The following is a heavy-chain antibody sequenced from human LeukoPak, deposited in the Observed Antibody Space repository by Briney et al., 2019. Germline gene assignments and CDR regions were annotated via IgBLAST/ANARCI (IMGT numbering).Heavy chain of an antibody. Sequence: GASVKVSCKASGGTFSSYAISWVRQAPGQGLEWMGGIIPIFGTANYAQKFQGRVTITTDESTSTAYMELSSLRSEDTAVYYCARLGSSRGGGFDYWGQETLVTVSS. CDR1: GGTFSSYA. J-gene: IGHJ4*02. CDR3: ARLGSSRGGGFDY. CDR2: IIPIFGTA. D-gene: IGHD6-13*01. V-gene: IGHV1-69*05.